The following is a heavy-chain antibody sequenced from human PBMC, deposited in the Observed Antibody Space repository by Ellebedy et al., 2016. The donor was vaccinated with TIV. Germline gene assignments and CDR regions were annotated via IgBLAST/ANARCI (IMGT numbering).Heavy chain of an antibody. Sequence: GESLKISCAASGFTFSSYGMHWVRQAPGKGLEWVAVIWYDGSYKYYGDSVKGRFTISRDNSKNTLYLQMNSLRVDDTAVYYCARGYQFRNGLDPWGQGTLVTVSS. V-gene: IGHV3-33*01. CDR1: GFTFSSYG. D-gene: IGHD2-2*01. CDR2: IWYDGSYK. CDR3: ARGYQFRNGLDP. J-gene: IGHJ5*02.